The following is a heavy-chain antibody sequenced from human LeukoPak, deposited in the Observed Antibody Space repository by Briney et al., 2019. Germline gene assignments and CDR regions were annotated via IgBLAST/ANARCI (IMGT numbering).Heavy chain of an antibody. Sequence: PGGSLRLSCGASGFTFSTYTMNWVRQAPGKGLEWVSVIYSGGSTYYADSVKGRFTISRDNSKNTLYLQMNSLGAADTAVYYCARRYSINWAHDYWGQGTLVTVSS. J-gene: IGHJ4*02. CDR2: IYSGGST. V-gene: IGHV3-66*04. D-gene: IGHD6-13*01. CDR3: ARRYSINWAHDY. CDR1: GFTFSTYT.